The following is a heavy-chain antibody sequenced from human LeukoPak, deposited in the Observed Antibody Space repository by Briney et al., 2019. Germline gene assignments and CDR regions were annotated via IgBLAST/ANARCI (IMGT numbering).Heavy chain of an antibody. D-gene: IGHD5-12*01. J-gene: IGHJ4*02. Sequence: ASVKVSCKASGYTFTSYYMHWVRQAPGQGLEWMGIINPSGGSTSYAQKFQGTVTMTRDMSTSTVYMELSSLRSEDTAVYYCARDPPRGYSGYDQENFDYWGQGTLVTVSS. CDR2: INPSGGST. CDR1: GYTFTSYY. CDR3: ARDPPRGYSGYDQENFDY. V-gene: IGHV1-46*01.